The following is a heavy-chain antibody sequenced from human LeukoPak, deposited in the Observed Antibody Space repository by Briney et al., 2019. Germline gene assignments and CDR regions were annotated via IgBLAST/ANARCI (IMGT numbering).Heavy chain of an antibody. V-gene: IGHV1-69*04. D-gene: IGHD5-24*01. Sequence: ASVKVSCKASGGTFSSYAISWVRQAPGQGLEWMGRIIPILGIANYAQKFQGRVTITADKSTSTAYMELSSLRSEDTAVYYCARASRDGYNYNYWGQGTLVTVSS. CDR1: GGTFSSYA. CDR3: ARASRDGYNYNY. J-gene: IGHJ4*02. CDR2: IIPILGIA.